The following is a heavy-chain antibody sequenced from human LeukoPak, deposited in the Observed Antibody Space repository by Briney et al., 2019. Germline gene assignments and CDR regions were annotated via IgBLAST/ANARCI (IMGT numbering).Heavy chain of an antibody. V-gene: IGHV3-48*01. CDR3: ARDPRYSGYGDY. Sequence: PGGSLRLSCAASGFTFSSYGMSWVRQAPGKGLEWVSAISSSSSTIYYADSVKGRLTISRDNAKNSLYLQMNSLRAEDTAVYYCARDPRYSGYGDYWGQGTLVTVSS. CDR2: ISSSSSTI. D-gene: IGHD5-12*01. J-gene: IGHJ4*02. CDR1: GFTFSSYG.